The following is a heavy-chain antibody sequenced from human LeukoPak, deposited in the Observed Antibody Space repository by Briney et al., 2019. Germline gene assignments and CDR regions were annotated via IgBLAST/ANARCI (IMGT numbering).Heavy chain of an antibody. J-gene: IGHJ1*01. CDR3: ARDGVEYSSGWPLKH. CDR1: GFTFSSYA. D-gene: IGHD6-19*01. V-gene: IGHV3-30*04. Sequence: PGGSLRLSCAASGFTFSSYAMHWVRQAPGKGLEWVAVISYDGSNKYYADSVKGRFTISRDNSKNTLYLQMNSLRAEDTAVYYCARDGVEYSSGWPLKHWGQGTLVTVSS. CDR2: ISYDGSNK.